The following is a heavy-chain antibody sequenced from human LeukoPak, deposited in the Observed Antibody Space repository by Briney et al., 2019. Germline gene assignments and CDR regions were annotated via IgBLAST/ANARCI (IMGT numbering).Heavy chain of an antibody. V-gene: IGHV4-59*01. CDR1: GGSISSYY. J-gene: IGHJ4*02. Sequence: SETLSLTCTVSGGSISSYYWSWIRQPPGKGLEWIGYIYYSGSTNYNPSLKSRVTISVDTSKNQFSLKMSSVTAADTALYYCARMPYYDSSGYYWDARGYFDYWGQGPWSPSPQ. D-gene: IGHD3-22*01. CDR3: ARMPYYDSSGYYWDARGYFDY. CDR2: IYYSGST.